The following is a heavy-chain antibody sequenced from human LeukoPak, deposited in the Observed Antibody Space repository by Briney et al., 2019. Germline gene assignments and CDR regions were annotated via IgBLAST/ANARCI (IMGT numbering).Heavy chain of an antibody. D-gene: IGHD3-10*01. V-gene: IGHV3-21*01. CDR3: ARAGYGSGSYGAFDI. CDR1: GFTFSSYS. CDR2: ISSSSSYI. Sequence: GGSLRLSCAASGFTFSSYSMNWVRQAPGKGLEWVSSISSSSSYIYYADSVKGRFTISRDNAKNSLYLQMNSLRAEDTAVYYCARAGYGSGSYGAFDIWGQGTMVTVSS. J-gene: IGHJ3*02.